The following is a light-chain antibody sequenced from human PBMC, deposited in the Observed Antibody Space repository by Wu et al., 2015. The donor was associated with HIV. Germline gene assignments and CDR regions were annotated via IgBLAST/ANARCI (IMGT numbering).Light chain of an antibody. J-gene: IGKJ4*01. CDR2: DAS. V-gene: IGKV3-11*01. CDR3: QQRSNWPPFT. CDR1: QSVGTS. Sequence: EIVLTQSPATLSLSPGERATLSCRASQSVGTSLAWYQHIPGQAPRLLIYDASQRATGIPARFRGSGSGTDFTLTISNLEPEDFALYYCQQRSNWPPFTFGGGPRWRSN.